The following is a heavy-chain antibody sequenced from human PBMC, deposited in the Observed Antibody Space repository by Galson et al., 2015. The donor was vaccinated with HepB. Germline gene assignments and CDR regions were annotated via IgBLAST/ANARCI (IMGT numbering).Heavy chain of an antibody. J-gene: IGHJ6*02. CDR2: IDPSDSYT. V-gene: IGHV5-10-1*01. CDR1: GYSFTSYW. D-gene: IGHD2-15*01. Sequence: QSGAEVKKPGESLRISCKGSGYSFTSYWISWVRQMPGKGLEWMGRIDPSDSYTNYSPSFQGHVTISADKSISTAYLQWSSLKASDTAMYYCARPGRVVVAATHSFDMDVWGQGTTVTVSS. CDR3: ARPGRVVVAATHSFDMDV.